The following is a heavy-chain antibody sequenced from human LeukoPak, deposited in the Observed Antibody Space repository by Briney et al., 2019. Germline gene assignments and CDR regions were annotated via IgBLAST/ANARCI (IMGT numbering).Heavy chain of an antibody. CDR2: IYYSGST. Sequence: SETLSLTCTVSGGSISSYYWSWIRQPPGKGLEWIGYIYYSGSTNYNPSLKSRVTISVDTSKNQFSLKLSSVTAADTAVYYCARVFMAAADYWGQGTLVTVSS. J-gene: IGHJ4*02. D-gene: IGHD5-24*01. CDR3: ARVFMAAADY. CDR1: GGSISSYY. V-gene: IGHV4-59*01.